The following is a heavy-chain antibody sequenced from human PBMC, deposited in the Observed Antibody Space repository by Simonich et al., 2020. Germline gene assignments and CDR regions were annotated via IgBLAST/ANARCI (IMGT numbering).Heavy chain of an antibody. Sequence: QVQLVQSGAEVKKPGASVKVSCKASGYTFTSYDINWVRQATGKGMEGMGWMNPNSGNTGYAQKFQGRVTITRNTSISTAYMELSSLRSEDTAVYYCARTYSGSYYYFDYWGQGTLVTVSS. V-gene: IGHV1-8*03. D-gene: IGHD1-26*01. CDR3: ARTYSGSYYYFDY. CDR2: MNPNSGNT. CDR1: GYTFTSYD. J-gene: IGHJ4*02.